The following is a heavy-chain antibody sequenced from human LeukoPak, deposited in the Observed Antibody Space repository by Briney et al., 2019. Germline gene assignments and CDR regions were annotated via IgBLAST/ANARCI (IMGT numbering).Heavy chain of an antibody. CDR2: NSWNSGSI. J-gene: IGHJ6*03. CDR3: AKDSDSGSHGYYYYMDV. D-gene: IGHD1-26*01. Sequence: GRFLGLSWAAFGFTFDDYVMHWVRPAPGKGLGWVSGNSWNSGSIGYADSVKGRFTISRDNAKNSQYLQMNSLRAEDTALYYCAKDSDSGSHGYYYYMDVWGKGTTVTVSS. V-gene: IGHV3-9*01. CDR1: GFTFDDYV.